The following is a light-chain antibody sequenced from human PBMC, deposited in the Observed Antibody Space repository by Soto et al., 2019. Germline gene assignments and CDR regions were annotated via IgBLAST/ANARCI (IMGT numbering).Light chain of an antibody. V-gene: IGKV3-11*01. CDR1: QSVNSY. Sequence: EIVLTQSPATLSLSPGERATLSCRASQSVNSYLAWYQQKHCQAPRLLLYDASNSATGIPARFSGGGSGTDFTLTISSVAAEDSAVYYCQQRSNWPLTFGGGTKVEIK. J-gene: IGKJ4*01. CDR3: QQRSNWPLT. CDR2: DAS.